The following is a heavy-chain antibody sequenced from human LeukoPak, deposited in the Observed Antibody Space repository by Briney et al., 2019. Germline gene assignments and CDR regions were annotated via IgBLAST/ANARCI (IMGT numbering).Heavy chain of an antibody. J-gene: IGHJ4*02. CDR2: ISAYNGNT. CDR1: GYTFTSYG. Sequence: ASVKVSCKASGYTFTSYGISWVRQAPGQGLEWMGWISAYNGNTNYAQKLQGRVTMTTDTSTSTAYMELRSLRSDDTAVYYCARGRMFYDSSGYYGYWGQGTLVTVSS. D-gene: IGHD3-22*01. V-gene: IGHV1-18*01. CDR3: ARGRMFYDSSGYYGY.